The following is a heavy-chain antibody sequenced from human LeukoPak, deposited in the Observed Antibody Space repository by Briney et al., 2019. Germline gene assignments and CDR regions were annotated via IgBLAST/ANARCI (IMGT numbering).Heavy chain of an antibody. CDR3: ARDLGTSGWHTFDP. Sequence: SHTVSLTCASSGDSVSSKNVAWSWIRQSPAKGLEWLGRTYYRCKWYDEYAYSVKVRVTISPDTSKNPFTLHVSSVTPEDTAVYYSARDLGTSGWHTFDPWGQGTLVTVSS. V-gene: IGHV6-1*01. J-gene: IGHJ5*02. CDR2: TYYRCKWYD. CDR1: GDSVSSKNVA. D-gene: IGHD6-19*01.